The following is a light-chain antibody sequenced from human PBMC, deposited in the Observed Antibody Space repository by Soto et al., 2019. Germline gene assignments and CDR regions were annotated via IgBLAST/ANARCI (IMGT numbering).Light chain of an antibody. Sequence: QSALTHPASVSGSPGQSITISCTGTRSDVGSYNLVSWYQQHPGKAPKLMIYEGSKRPSGVSNRFSGSKSGNTASLTISGLQAEDEADYYCCSYAGSSTLLFGGGTKLTVL. V-gene: IGLV2-23*01. CDR1: RSDVGSYNL. CDR2: EGS. CDR3: CSYAGSSTLL. J-gene: IGLJ2*01.